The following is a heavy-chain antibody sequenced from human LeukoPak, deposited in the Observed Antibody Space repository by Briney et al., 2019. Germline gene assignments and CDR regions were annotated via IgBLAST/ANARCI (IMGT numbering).Heavy chain of an antibody. CDR1: GYTFTSYG. V-gene: IGHV1-18*01. Sequence: ASVKVSCKASGYTFTSYGISWVRQAPGQGLEWMGWISAYNGNTNYAQKLQGRVTMTTDTSTSTAYMELRSPRSDDTAVYYCARDYYDSSGYYYSGDYWGQGTLVTVSS. J-gene: IGHJ4*02. CDR2: ISAYNGNT. D-gene: IGHD3-22*01. CDR3: ARDYYDSSGYYYSGDY.